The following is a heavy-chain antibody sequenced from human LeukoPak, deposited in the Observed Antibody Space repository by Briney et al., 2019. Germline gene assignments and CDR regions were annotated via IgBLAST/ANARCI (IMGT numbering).Heavy chain of an antibody. Sequence: GGSLRLSCAASGFTFSSSWMGWVRQAPGKGLEWVANINQDGSDKYYVDSVRGRFTISRDNAKSSLFLQMSSLRAEDTAVYYCARHGNYNFDYWGQGTLVTVSS. CDR2: INQDGSDK. CDR3: ARHGNYNFDY. V-gene: IGHV3-7*05. J-gene: IGHJ4*02. D-gene: IGHD5-24*01. CDR1: GFTFSSSW.